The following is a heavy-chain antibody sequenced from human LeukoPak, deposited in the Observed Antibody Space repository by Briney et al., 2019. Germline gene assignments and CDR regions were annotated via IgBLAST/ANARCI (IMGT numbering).Heavy chain of an antibody. CDR1: GLTFSDYY. V-gene: IGHV3-11*01. CDR2: ISSSGSTI. D-gene: IGHD3-10*01. CDR3: ARGRFGEYFYYFDY. Sequence: KSGRSLRLSCAAAGLTFSDYYMSSIRQAPGKGLEWVSYISSSGSTIYYADPVKGRFTISWDNAKTSLYLQMNSLRAEDTAVYYCARGRFGEYFYYFDYWGQGNLVTVSS. J-gene: IGHJ4*02.